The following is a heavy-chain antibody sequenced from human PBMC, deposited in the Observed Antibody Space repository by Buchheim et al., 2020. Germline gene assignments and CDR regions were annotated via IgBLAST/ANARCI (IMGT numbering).Heavy chain of an antibody. D-gene: IGHD3-16*02. V-gene: IGHV3-33*01. Sequence: QVQLVESGGGVVQPGRSLRLSCAASGFTFSSYGMHWVRQAPGKGLEWVAVIWYDGSNKYYADSVKGRFTISRDNSKNTLYLQMNSLRAEDTAVYYCAGGATRVLHLGELSPGGMNYWGQGTL. CDR3: AGGATRVLHLGELSPGGMNY. CDR2: IWYDGSNK. J-gene: IGHJ4*02. CDR1: GFTFSSYG.